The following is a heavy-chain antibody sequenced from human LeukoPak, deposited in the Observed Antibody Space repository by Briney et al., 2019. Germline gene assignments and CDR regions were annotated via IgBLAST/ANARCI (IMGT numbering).Heavy chain of an antibody. CDR3: ARHARYCSSGSCYSDWYFDL. J-gene: IGHJ2*01. D-gene: IGHD2-15*01. V-gene: IGHV4-59*08. CDR1: RDSMTNYY. CDR2: IFYSGRT. Sequence: SETLSLTCIFSRDSMTNYYWNWIRQPPGKGLEWIGYIFYSGRTNYNPSLKSRVTMSVDTSKKQFTLNLTSVTAADTAVYYCARHARYCSSGSCYSDWYFDLWGRGTLVTVSS.